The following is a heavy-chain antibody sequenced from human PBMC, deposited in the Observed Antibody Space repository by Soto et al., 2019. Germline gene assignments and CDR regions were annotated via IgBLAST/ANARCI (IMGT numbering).Heavy chain of an antibody. CDR1: GGSISSGDYY. CDR2: IYYSGST. Sequence: QVQLQESGPGLVKPSQTLSLTCTVSGGSISSGDYYWSWIRQPPGKGLEWIGYIYYSGSTYYNPSPKGRVTISVDTSKNQFSLKLSSVTAADTAVYYCARVVRKDGDHSFDYWGQGTLVTVSS. CDR3: ARVVRKDGDHSFDY. V-gene: IGHV4-30-4*01. D-gene: IGHD4-17*01. J-gene: IGHJ4*02.